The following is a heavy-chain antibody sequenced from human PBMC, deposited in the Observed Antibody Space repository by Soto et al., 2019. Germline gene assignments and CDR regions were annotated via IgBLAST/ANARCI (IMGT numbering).Heavy chain of an antibody. D-gene: IGHD3-22*01. V-gene: IGHV3-33*01. Sequence: GGSLRLSCAASGFTFSSYGMHWVRQAPGKGLEWVGVIWYDESNKYYEDSVKGGFTISRDNSKNTLYLQMNSLRAEDTAVYYWARDRRTMIRAFDIWGQGTMVTVSS. CDR3: ARDRRTMIRAFDI. CDR2: IWYDESNK. CDR1: GFTFSSYG. J-gene: IGHJ3*02.